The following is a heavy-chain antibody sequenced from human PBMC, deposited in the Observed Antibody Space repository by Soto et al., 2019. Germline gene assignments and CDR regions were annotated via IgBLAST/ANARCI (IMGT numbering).Heavy chain of an antibody. CDR1: GFTVSSNY. Sequence: GGSLRLSCAASGFTVSSNYMSWVRQAPGKGLECVSFIYSGDTTYYADSVKGRFTVSRDNSKNTLYVQMNSLRAADTAVYYCARGRGDYDSRCYSGYNFYYWGLGTLVTVSS. V-gene: IGHV3-53*01. CDR2: IYSGDTT. D-gene: IGHD3-22*01. J-gene: IGHJ4*02. CDR3: ARGRGDYDSRCYSGYNFYY.